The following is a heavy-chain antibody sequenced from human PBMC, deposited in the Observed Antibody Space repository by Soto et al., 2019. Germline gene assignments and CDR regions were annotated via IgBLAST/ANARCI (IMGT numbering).Heavy chain of an antibody. CDR2: INAGNGNT. Sequence: ASVKVSCKASGYTFTSYAMHWVRQAPGQRLEWMGWINAGNGNTKYSQKFQGRVTITRDTSASTAYMELSSLRSEDTAVYYCARELSSGWSFDYWGQGTLVTVSS. V-gene: IGHV1-3*01. CDR3: ARELSSGWSFDY. J-gene: IGHJ4*02. D-gene: IGHD6-19*01. CDR1: GYTFTSYA.